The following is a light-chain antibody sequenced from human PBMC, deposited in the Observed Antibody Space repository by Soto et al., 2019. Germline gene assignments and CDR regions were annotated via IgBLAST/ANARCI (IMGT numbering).Light chain of an antibody. CDR3: SSYGGNNNLV. CDR2: EVS. V-gene: IGLV2-8*01. Sequence: QSVLTQPRSVSGSPGQSVTISCTGTSSDVDDYNYVSWYQQHPGKAPKVMIYEVSKRPSGVPDRFSGSKSGNTASLTVSGLQAEDEADYYCSSYGGNNNLVFGGGTKLTVL. CDR1: SSDVDDYNY. J-gene: IGLJ2*01.